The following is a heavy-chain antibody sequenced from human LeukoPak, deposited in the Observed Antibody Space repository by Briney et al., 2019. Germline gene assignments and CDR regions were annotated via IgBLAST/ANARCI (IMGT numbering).Heavy chain of an antibody. Sequence: GGSLRLSCAASGFTFSSYAMHWVRQAPGKGLEWVAVISYDGSNNYYADSVKGRFTISRDNSKNTLYLQMNSLRAEDTAVYYCARENYDFWSGYLVHRTSYNWFDPWGQGTLVTVSS. D-gene: IGHD3-3*01. V-gene: IGHV3-30-3*01. J-gene: IGHJ5*02. CDR1: GFTFSSYA. CDR3: ARENYDFWSGYLVHRTSYNWFDP. CDR2: ISYDGSNN.